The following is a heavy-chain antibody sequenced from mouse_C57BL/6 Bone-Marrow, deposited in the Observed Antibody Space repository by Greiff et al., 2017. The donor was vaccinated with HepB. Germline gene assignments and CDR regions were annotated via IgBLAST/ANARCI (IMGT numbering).Heavy chain of an antibody. J-gene: IGHJ2*01. D-gene: IGHD2-4*01. V-gene: IGHV5-17*01. CDR3: ARGSMITHYFDY. CDR1: GFTFSDYG. Sequence: EVKVEESGGGLVKPGGSLKLSCAASGFTFSDYGMHWVRQAPEKGLEWVAYISSGSSTIYYADTVKGRFTISRDNAKNTLFLQMTSLRSEDTAMYYCARGSMITHYFDYWGQGTTLTVSS. CDR2: ISSGSSTI.